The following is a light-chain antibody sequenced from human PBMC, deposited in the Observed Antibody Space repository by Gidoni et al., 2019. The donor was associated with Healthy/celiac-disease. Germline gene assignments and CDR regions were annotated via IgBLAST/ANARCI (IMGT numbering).Light chain of an antibody. Sequence: ILLTQSPATLSLSPGERAPLSCRASQSVSSYLAWYQQKPGQAPRLLIYDASNRATGIQARFSGSGSGTDFTLTISSLEPEDFAVYYCQQRSNWITFGQGTRLEIK. CDR2: DAS. CDR3: QQRSNWIT. J-gene: IGKJ5*01. CDR1: QSVSSY. V-gene: IGKV3-11*01.